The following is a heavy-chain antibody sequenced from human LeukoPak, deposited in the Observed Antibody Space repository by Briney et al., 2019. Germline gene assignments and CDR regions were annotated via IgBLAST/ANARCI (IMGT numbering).Heavy chain of an antibody. J-gene: IGHJ5*02. CDR3: ARDFLRLGDPNWFDP. CDR2: INPNSGGT. V-gene: IGHV1-2*02. Sequence: ASVKVSCKASGYTFTGYYMHWVRQAPGQGLEWMGWINPNSGGTNYAQKFQGRVTMTRDTSISTAYMELSRLRSDDTAVYYCARDFLRLGDPNWFDPWGQGTLVTVSS. CDR1: GYTFTGYY. D-gene: IGHD3-16*01.